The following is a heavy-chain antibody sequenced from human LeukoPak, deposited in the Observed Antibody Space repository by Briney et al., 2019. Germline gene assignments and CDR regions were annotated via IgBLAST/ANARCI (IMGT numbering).Heavy chain of an antibody. CDR3: ARSQWLVRGIDY. V-gene: IGHV1-46*01. CDR2: INPSGGST. D-gene: IGHD6-19*01. CDR1: GYTFTSYY. J-gene: IGHJ4*02. Sequence: ASVKVSCKASGYTFTSYYMHWVRQAPGQGLEWMGIINPSGGSTSYAQKFQGRVTMTRDTSISTAYMELRRLRSDDTAVYYCARSQWLVRGIDYWGQGTLVTVSS.